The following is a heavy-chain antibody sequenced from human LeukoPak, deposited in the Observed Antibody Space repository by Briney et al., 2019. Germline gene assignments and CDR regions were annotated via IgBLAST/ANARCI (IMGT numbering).Heavy chain of an antibody. CDR3: ARDRGRDIAVAGTFDY. J-gene: IGHJ4*02. D-gene: IGHD6-19*01. V-gene: IGHV1-18*01. CDR2: ISAYNGNT. Sequence: ASVKVSCKASGYTLTSYGISWVRQAPGQGLEWMGWISAYNGNTNYAQKLQGRVTMTTDTSTSTAYMELRSLRSDDTAVYYCARDRGRDIAVAGTFDYWGQGTLVTVSS. CDR1: GYTLTSYG.